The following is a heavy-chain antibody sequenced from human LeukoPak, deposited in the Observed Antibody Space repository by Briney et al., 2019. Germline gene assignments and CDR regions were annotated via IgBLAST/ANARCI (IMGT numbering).Heavy chain of an antibody. CDR1: GFTFSSYS. J-gene: IGHJ4*02. CDR3: ASSFSTVDY. Sequence: GGSLRLSCAASGFTFSSYSMNWVRQAPGKGLEWVASISSSSGYIFYADSVKGRFTISRDNAKNTVYLQMNSLSAEDTAVYYCASSFSTVDYWGQGTLVTVSS. V-gene: IGHV3-21*01. CDR2: ISSSSGYI. D-gene: IGHD3/OR15-3a*01.